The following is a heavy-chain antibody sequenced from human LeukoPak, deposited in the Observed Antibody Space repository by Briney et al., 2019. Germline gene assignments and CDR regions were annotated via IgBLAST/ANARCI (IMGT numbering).Heavy chain of an antibody. D-gene: IGHD6-13*01. CDR2: MNPNSGNT. CDR1: GYTFTTYD. Sequence: GASVKVSCEASGYTFTTYDINWVRQAAGQGLEWMGWMNPNSGNTGNAQKFQGRVTMTRNTSISTAYMKLTSLTSEDTAVYFCARIAAPGNRRWNFCGQRTLVTVSS. CDR3: ARIAAPGNRRWNF. V-gene: IGHV1-8*01. J-gene: IGHJ4*02.